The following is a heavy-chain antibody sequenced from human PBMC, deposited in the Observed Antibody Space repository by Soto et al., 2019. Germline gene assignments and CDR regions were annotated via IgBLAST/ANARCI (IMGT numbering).Heavy chain of an antibody. J-gene: IGHJ4*02. D-gene: IGHD4-17*01. CDR2: INHSGST. CDR3: ARGLSVATVTKSTNYFDY. V-gene: IGHV4-34*01. CDR1: GGSFSGYY. Sequence: QVQLQQWGAGLLKPSETLSLTCAVYGGSFSGYYWCWIRQPPGKGLEWIGEINHSGSTNYNPSLKSRVTISVDTSKNQFSLKLSSVTAADTAVYYCARGLSVATVTKSTNYFDYWGQGTLVTVSS.